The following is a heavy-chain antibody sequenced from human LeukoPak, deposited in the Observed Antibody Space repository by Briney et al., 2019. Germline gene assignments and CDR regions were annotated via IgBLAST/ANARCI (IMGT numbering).Heavy chain of an antibody. V-gene: IGHV3-15*01. J-gene: IGHJ6*03. CDR2: IKSKTDGGTT. CDR3: TTPYCSSTSCYRYYYYYYMDV. CDR1: GFTFSNAW. D-gene: IGHD2-2*02. Sequence: PGGSLRLSCAASGFTFSNAWMSWVRQAPGKGLEWVGRIKSKTDGGTTDYAAPVKGRFTISRDDSKNTLYLQMNSLKTEDTAVYYCTTPYCSSTSCYRYYYYYYMDVWGKGTTVTVSS.